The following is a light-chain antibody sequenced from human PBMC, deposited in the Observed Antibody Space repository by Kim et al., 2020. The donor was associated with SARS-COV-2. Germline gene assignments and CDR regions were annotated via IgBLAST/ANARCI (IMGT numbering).Light chain of an antibody. CDR1: SSDVGGYNY. V-gene: IGLV2-14*01. Sequence: QSALTQPPSVSGSPGQSITISCTGTSSDVGGYNYVSWYQQHPGKAPKLMIYDVSKRPSGVSNRFSGSKSGNTASLTISGLQAEDEADYYCSSYTSSNAFVFGTGTQLTVL. CDR2: DVS. CDR3: SSYTSSNAFV. J-gene: IGLJ1*01.